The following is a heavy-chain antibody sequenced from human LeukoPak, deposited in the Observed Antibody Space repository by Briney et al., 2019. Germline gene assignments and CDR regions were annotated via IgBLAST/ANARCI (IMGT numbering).Heavy chain of an antibody. V-gene: IGHV3-21*01. CDR2: ISSSSSYI. D-gene: IGHD2-15*01. J-gene: IGHJ5*02. Sequence: PGGSLRLSCAASGFTFSSYSMNWVRQAPWKGLEWVSSISSSSSYIYYADSVKGRFTISRDNAKNSLYLQMNSLRAEDTAVYYCARDRIVVVVAAIREGFDPWGQGTLVTVSS. CDR3: ARDRIVVVVAAIREGFDP. CDR1: GFTFSSYS.